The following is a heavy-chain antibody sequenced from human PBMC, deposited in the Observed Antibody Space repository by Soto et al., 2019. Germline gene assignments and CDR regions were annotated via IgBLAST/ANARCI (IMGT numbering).Heavy chain of an antibody. V-gene: IGHV4-61*01. CDR1: GGSVSSGSYY. Sequence: SETLSLTCPVSGGSVSSGSYYWSWIRQPPGKGLEWIGYIYYSGSTNYNPSLKSRVTISVDTSKNQFSLKLSSVTAADTAVYYCARELRGMDVWGQGTTVTVSS. CDR3: ARELRGMDV. CDR2: IYYSGST. J-gene: IGHJ6*02.